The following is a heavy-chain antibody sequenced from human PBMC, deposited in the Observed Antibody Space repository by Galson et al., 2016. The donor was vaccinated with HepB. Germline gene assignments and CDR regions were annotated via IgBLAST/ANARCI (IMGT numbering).Heavy chain of an antibody. J-gene: IGHJ4*02. CDR2: ITSSSSTL. D-gene: IGHD4-23*01. CDR3: ARESYYGGNPLDQYYFDY. Sequence: SLRLSCAVSGFTFSSYSMDWVRQAPGKGLEWVSYITSSSSTLYYADSAKGRFAISRDNDKNSLYLQMNSLRDEDTAVYYCARESYYGGNPLDQYYFDYWGQGTLVTVSS. CDR1: GFTFSSYS. V-gene: IGHV3-48*02.